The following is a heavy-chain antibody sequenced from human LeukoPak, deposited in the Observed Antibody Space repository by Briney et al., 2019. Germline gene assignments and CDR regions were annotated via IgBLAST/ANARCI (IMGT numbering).Heavy chain of an antibody. CDR1: GYTFTGYY. CDR2: FDPEDGET. J-gene: IGHJ6*03. V-gene: IGHV1-24*01. Sequence: ASVKVSCKASGYTFTGYYMHWVRQAPGKGLEWMGGFDPEDGETIYAQKFQGRVTMTEDTSTDIAYMELSSLRSEDTAVYYCATGDKGAILTGYNYYFYMDVWGKGTTVTISS. D-gene: IGHD3-9*01. CDR3: ATGDKGAILTGYNYYFYMDV.